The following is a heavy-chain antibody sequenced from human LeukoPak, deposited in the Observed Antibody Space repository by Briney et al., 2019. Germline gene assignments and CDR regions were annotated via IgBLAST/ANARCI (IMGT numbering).Heavy chain of an antibody. CDR1: GFTFSNAW. J-gene: IGHJ4*02. CDR2: IKSKTDGGTT. D-gene: IGHD2-2*01. CDR3: TTGYCSRTSCYYFDY. Sequence: IPGGSLILSCAASGFTFSNAWMSWVRQAPGKGLEGVGRIKSKTDGGTTDYAAPVKGRFTISRDDSKNTLYLQMNSLKTEDTAVYYCTTGYCSRTSCYYFDYWGQGTLVTVSS. V-gene: IGHV3-15*01.